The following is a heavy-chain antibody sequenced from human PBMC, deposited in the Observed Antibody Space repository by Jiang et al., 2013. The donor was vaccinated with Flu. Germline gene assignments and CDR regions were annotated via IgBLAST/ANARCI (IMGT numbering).Heavy chain of an antibody. D-gene: IGHD2-15*01. V-gene: IGHV3-30*18. CDR3: AKGGGYCSGGSCLYFDY. CDR1: GFTFSSYG. J-gene: IGHJ4*02. CDR2: ISYDGSNK. Sequence: QLLESGGGVVQPGRSLRLSCAASGFTFSSYGMHWVRQAPGKGLEWVAVISYDGSNKYYADSVKGRFTISRDNSKNTLYLQMNSLRAEDTAVYYCAKGGGYCSGGSCLYFDYWGQGTLVTVSS.